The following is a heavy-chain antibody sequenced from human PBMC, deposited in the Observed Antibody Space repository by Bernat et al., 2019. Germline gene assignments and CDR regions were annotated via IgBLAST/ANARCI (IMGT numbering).Heavy chain of an antibody. D-gene: IGHD3-10*01. CDR2: ISYDGSNK. CDR1: GFTFSSYA. J-gene: IGHJ4*02. CDR3: ARDLGFGESYYFDY. V-gene: IGHV3-30-3*01. Sequence: QVQLVESGGGVVQPGGSLRLSCAASGFTFSSYAMHWVRQAPGKGLEWVAVISYDGSNKYYADSVKGRFTISRDNSKNTLYLQMNSLRAEDTAVYYCARDLGFGESYYFDYWGQGTLVTVSS.